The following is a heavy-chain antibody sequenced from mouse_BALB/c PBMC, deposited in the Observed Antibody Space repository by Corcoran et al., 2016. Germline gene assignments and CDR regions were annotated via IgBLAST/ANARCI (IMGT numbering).Heavy chain of an antibody. J-gene: IGHJ4*01. D-gene: IGHD2-4*01. CDR1: GYTFTNYG. V-gene: IGHV9-3-1*01. CDR3: ARRASIRLRRYYAMDY. Sequence: QIQLVQSGPELKKPGETVKISCKASGYTFTNYGMNWLKQAPGKGLKWMGWINTYTGEPTYADDFKGRFAFSLETSASTAYLQINNLKNEDTATYFCARRASIRLRRYYAMDYWGQGTSVTVSS. CDR2: INTYTGEP.